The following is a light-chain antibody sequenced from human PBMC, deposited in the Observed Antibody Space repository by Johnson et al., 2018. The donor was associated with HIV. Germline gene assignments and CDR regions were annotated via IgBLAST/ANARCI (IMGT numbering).Light chain of an antibody. CDR1: SSNIGSNY. Sequence: QSVLTQPPSVSAAPGQKVTISCSGSSSNIGSNYVSWYQQLPGTAPRLLISANNERPSDIPARFSGSKSGPSATLGITGLQTGDEADYYCGAWDSSLSSYVFGAGTKVTFL. CDR3: GAWDSSLSSYV. CDR2: ANN. J-gene: IGLJ1*01. V-gene: IGLV1-51*01.